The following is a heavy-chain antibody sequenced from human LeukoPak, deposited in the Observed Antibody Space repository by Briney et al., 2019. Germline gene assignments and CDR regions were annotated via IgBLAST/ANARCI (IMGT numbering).Heavy chain of an antibody. Sequence: SVKVSCKASGGTFSSYAISWVRQAPGQGLEWMGGIIPIFGTANYAQKLQGRVTMTTDTSTSTAYMELRSLRSDDTAVYYCARDGDYYGSGSIYYYGMDVWGQGTTVTVSS. V-gene: IGHV1-69*05. D-gene: IGHD3-10*01. CDR1: GGTFSSYA. J-gene: IGHJ6*02. CDR2: IIPIFGTA. CDR3: ARDGDYYGSGSIYYYGMDV.